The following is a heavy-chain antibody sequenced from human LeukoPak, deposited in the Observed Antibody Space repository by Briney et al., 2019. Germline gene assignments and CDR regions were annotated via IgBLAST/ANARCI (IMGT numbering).Heavy chain of an antibody. CDR1: GFVFSDYW. V-gene: IGHV5-51*01. J-gene: IGHJ5*02. CDR3: ARQNSGSYYYGPYWFDP. Sequence: PGGSLRLSCTASGFVFSDYWMSWVRQAPGKGLEWMGIIYPGDSDTRYSPSFQGQVTISADKSISTAYLQWSSLKASDTAMYYCARQNSGSYYYGPYWFDPWGQGPWSPSPQ. D-gene: IGHD1-26*01. CDR2: IYPGDSDT.